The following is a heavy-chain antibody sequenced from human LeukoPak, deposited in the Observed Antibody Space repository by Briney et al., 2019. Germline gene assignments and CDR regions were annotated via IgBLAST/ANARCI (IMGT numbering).Heavy chain of an antibody. CDR1: GFTFSNYV. V-gene: IGHV3-30*03. Sequence: GGSLRLSCAASGFTFSNYVMQWVRQAPGKGLEWVALIAHDGSNKYYADSVKGRFTISRDNSKNTLYLQMNSLKTEDTAVYYCTTTGTGVPTRDYWGQGTLVTVSS. CDR2: IAHDGSNK. J-gene: IGHJ4*02. CDR3: TTTGTGVPTRDY. D-gene: IGHD1-1*01.